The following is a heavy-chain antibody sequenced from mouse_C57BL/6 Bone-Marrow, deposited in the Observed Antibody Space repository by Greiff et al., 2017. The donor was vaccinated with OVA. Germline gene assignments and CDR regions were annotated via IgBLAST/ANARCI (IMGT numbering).Heavy chain of an antibody. D-gene: IGHD2-4*01. J-gene: IGHJ1*03. CDR2: ILPGSGST. CDR1: GYTFTGYW. Sequence: QVQLQQSGAELMKPGASVKLSCKATGYTFTGYWIEWVKQRPGHGLEWIGEILPGSGSTNYNEKFKGKATFTADTSSNTAYMQLSSLTTEDSAIYYCARGGLRQRTGTFDWYFDVWGTGTTVTVSS. CDR3: ARGGLRQRTGTFDWYFDV. V-gene: IGHV1-9*01.